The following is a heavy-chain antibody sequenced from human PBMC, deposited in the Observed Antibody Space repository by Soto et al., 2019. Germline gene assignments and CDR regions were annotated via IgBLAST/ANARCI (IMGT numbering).Heavy chain of an antibody. D-gene: IGHD2-15*01. CDR1: GGSISSYY. CDR2: IYYSGST. CDR3: ARGLRWFDP. Sequence: SGTLSLTCTVSGGSISSYYWSWIRQPPGKGLEWIGYIYYSGSTNYNPSLKSRVTISVDTSKNQFSLKLSPVTAADTAVYYCARGLRWFDPWGQGTLVTVSS. J-gene: IGHJ5*02. V-gene: IGHV4-59*01.